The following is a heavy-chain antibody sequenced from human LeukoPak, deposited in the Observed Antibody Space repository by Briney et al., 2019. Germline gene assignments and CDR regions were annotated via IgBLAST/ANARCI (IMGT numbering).Heavy chain of an antibody. Sequence: PSETLSLTCAVSVVSISSGNWWSWVRQSPGKGLEWIGEIYHNGTPNYSPSLKSRVTISADTFKNHFSLKLTSVTAADTAVYCATAPILRGEGGEHYKYGMDVWGQGTTVIVSS. CDR1: VVSISSGNW. CDR3: TAPILRGEGGEHYKYGMDV. D-gene: IGHD2-2*02. V-gene: IGHV4-4*02. CDR2: IYHNGTP. J-gene: IGHJ6*02.